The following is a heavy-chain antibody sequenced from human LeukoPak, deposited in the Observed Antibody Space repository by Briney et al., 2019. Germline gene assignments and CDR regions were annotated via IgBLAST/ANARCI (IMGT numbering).Heavy chain of an antibody. CDR1: GFTFSSYG. V-gene: IGHV3-33*01. D-gene: IGHD3-22*01. Sequence: GGSLRLSCAASGFTFSSYGMHWVRQAPGKGLEWVAVIWYDGSNKYYADSVKGRFTISRDNSKNTLYLQMNSLRAEDTAVYYCARGLDSSGYYLDYWGQGTLVTVSS. J-gene: IGHJ4*02. CDR2: IWYDGSNK. CDR3: ARGLDSSGYYLDY.